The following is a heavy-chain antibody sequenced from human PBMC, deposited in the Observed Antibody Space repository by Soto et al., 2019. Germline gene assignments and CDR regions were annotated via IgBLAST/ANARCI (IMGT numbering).Heavy chain of an antibody. CDR2: IWYDGSNK. J-gene: IGHJ6*02. CDR3: ARDEMSVRYYYYGMDV. Sequence: GESLKISCASSGFTFSSYGMHWVRQAPGKGLEWVAVIWYDGSNKYYADSVKGRFTISRDNSKNTLYLQMNSLRAEDTAVYYCARDEMSVRYYYYGMDVWGQGTTVTVSS. CDR1: GFTFSSYG. V-gene: IGHV3-33*01.